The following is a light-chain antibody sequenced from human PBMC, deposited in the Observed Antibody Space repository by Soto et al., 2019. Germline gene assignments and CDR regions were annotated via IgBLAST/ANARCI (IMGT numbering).Light chain of an antibody. V-gene: IGLV1-40*01. CDR2: DDK. CDR1: SSNMGEGYY. J-gene: IGLJ3*02. CDR3: QSYDSSLRGV. Sequence: QTVVTQPPSVSGAPGQRVTISCTGSSSNMGEGYYVNWYQQLPGAAPKLIIYDDKNRPSGVPDRMSGSKSGTSASLAITGLQPEDEADYYCQSYDSSLRGVFGGGTKLTVL.